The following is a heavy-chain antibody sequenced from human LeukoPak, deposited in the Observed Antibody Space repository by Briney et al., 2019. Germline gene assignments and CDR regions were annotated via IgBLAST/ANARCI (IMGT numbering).Heavy chain of an antibody. CDR1: GGSFSGYY. CDR2: IYYSGST. D-gene: IGHD5-18*01. V-gene: IGHV4-59*12. Sequence: SETLSLTYAVYGGSFSGYYWSWIRQPPGKGLEWIGYIYYSGSTNYNPSLKSRVTISVDTSKNQFSLKLSSVTAADTAVYYCAREGIQLWTRTGYYFDYWGQGTLVTVSS. CDR3: AREGIQLWTRTGYYFDY. J-gene: IGHJ4*02.